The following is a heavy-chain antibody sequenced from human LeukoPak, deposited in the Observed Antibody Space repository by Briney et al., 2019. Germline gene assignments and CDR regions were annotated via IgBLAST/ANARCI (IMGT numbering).Heavy chain of an antibody. CDR3: ARDPGYSYGWRDDAFDI. V-gene: IGHV3-33*01. Sequence: GGSLRLSCAASGXTFSSYGVHWVRQAPGKGLEWVAVIWYDGSNKYYADSVKGRFTISRDNSKNTLYLQMNSLRAEDTAVYYCARDPGYSYGWRDDAFDIWGQGTMVTVSS. J-gene: IGHJ3*02. CDR1: GXTFSSYG. D-gene: IGHD5-18*01. CDR2: IWYDGSNK.